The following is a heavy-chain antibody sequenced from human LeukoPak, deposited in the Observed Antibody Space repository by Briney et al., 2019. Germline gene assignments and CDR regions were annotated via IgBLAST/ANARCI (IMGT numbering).Heavy chain of an antibody. J-gene: IGHJ3*02. Sequence: SETLSLTCTVSGGSISSYYWSWIRQPPGKGLEWIGYIYYSGSTNYNPSLKSRVTISVDTSKKQFSLKLTSVTVADTAVYYCARGGELPHHDAFDIWSQGTMVTVSS. CDR1: GGSISSYY. V-gene: IGHV4-59*01. CDR3: ARGGELPHHDAFDI. D-gene: IGHD1-26*01. CDR2: IYYSGST.